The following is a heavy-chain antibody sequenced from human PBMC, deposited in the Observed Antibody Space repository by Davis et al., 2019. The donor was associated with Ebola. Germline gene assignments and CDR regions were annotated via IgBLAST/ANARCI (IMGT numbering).Heavy chain of an antibody. CDR3: AKDINRDLLPWYFDN. CDR1: GFSFNSYA. CDR2: ISYVDTHK. V-gene: IGHV3-30*18. D-gene: IGHD2/OR15-2a*01. J-gene: IGHJ4*02. Sequence: GESLKISCEGSGFSFNSYAMNWVRQAPGKGLEWVAFISYVDTHKFYGDSVKGRFTISRDNSINAVYLQMDSLRPEDTAVYYCAKDINRDLLPWYFDNWGQGTRVTVSS.